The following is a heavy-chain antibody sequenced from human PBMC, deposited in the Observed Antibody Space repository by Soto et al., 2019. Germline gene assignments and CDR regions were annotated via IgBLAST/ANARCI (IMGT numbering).Heavy chain of an antibody. CDR3: ARDKDDSSGYCFDY. D-gene: IGHD3-22*01. Sequence: GGSLRLSCAASGFTFNSYWMHWVRQAPGKGLVWVSRINSDGSKIAYADSVKGRFTISRDNAKNTLYLQMDSLRAEDTAVYYCARDKDDSSGYCFDYWGQGTLVTVSS. V-gene: IGHV3-74*01. CDR2: INSDGSKI. J-gene: IGHJ4*02. CDR1: GFTFNSYW.